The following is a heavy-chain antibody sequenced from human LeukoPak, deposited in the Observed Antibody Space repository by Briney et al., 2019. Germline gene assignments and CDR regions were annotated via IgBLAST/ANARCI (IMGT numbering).Heavy chain of an antibody. D-gene: IGHD3-22*01. Sequence: VPMKGRFTISRDNAKNSLYLQMNSLRAEDTAVYYCARLAGLYYYDSSGYSDYWGQGTLVTVSS. V-gene: IGHV3-7*01. J-gene: IGHJ4*02. CDR3: ARLAGLYYYDSSGYSDY.